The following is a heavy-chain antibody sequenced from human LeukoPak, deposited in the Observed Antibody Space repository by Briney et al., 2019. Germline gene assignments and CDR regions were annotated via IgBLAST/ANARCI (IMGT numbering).Heavy chain of an antibody. Sequence: HSGGSLRLSCAASGFTFSSYWMHWVRQAPGKGLVWVSRINSDGSSTSYADSVKGRFAISRDNAKNTLYLQMNSLRAEDAAVYYCAREQYYYDSSGYLYWYFDLWGRGTLVTVSS. CDR1: GFTFSSYW. CDR3: AREQYYYDSSGYLYWYFDL. V-gene: IGHV3-74*01. J-gene: IGHJ2*01. D-gene: IGHD3-22*01. CDR2: INSDGSST.